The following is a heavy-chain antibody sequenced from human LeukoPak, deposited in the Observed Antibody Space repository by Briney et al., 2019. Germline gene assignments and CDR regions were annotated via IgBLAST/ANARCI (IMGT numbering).Heavy chain of an antibody. J-gene: IGHJ4*02. CDR2: IYHSGST. V-gene: IGHV4-30-2*01. CDR3: ASAVAGMYYFDY. Sequence: PSQTLSLTCTVSGGSISSGGYYWSWIRQPPGKGLKWIGYIYHSGSTYYNPSLKSRVTISVDRSKNQFSLKLSSVTAADTAVYYCASAVAGMYYFDYWGQGTLVTVSS. D-gene: IGHD6-19*01. CDR1: GGSISSGGYY.